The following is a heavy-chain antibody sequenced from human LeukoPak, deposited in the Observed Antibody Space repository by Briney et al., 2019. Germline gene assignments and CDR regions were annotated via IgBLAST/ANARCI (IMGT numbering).Heavy chain of an antibody. CDR1: GFTFSTYT. CDR3: AKGGKWDVTPFDY. V-gene: IGHV3-23*01. CDR2: VGQDGRST. D-gene: IGHD1-26*01. J-gene: IGHJ4*02. Sequence: PGGSLRLSCAASGFTFSTYTMNWVRQAPGEGLQWVSGVGQDGRSTHYADSVKGRFTISRDNSKNTLYLQMSSLRAEDTAVYYCAKGGKWDVTPFDYWGQGTLVTVSS.